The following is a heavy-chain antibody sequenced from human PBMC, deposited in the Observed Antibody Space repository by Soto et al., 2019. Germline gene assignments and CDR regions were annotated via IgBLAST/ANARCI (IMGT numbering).Heavy chain of an antibody. J-gene: IGHJ4*02. CDR3: ARGRSTYCGRTICYNNFAY. D-gene: IGHD2-2*02. Sequence: SVKVSCKASGYTITSYHINWVRQAPGQGLEWMAWMNPNSGNTGYAQKFQGRVTLTRNTSIGTAYMELSSLRSEDTAVYFRARGRSTYCGRTICYNNFAYWGQGVLVPVPS. CDR1: GYTITSYH. V-gene: IGHV1-8*01. CDR2: MNPNSGNT.